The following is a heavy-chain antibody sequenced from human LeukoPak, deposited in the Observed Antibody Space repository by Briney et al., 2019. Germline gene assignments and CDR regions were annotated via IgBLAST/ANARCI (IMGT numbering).Heavy chain of an antibody. D-gene: IGHD6-13*01. CDR2: MYYSGST. CDR3: ARVSWSSSWFDWFDP. CDR1: GGSISSGDYY. Sequence: SETLSLTCTVSGGSISSGDYYWSWIRQPPGKGLEWIAYMYYSGSTYYNPSLKSRVTMSADTSKNQLSLKLSSVTAADTAVYYCARVSWSSSWFDWFDPWGQGTLVTVSS. V-gene: IGHV4-30-4*02. J-gene: IGHJ5*02.